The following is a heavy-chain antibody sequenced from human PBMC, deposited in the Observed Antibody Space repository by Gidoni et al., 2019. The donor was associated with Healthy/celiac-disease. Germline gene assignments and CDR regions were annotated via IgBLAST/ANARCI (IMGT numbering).Heavy chain of an antibody. CDR2: INHSGST. V-gene: IGHV4-34*01. CDR1: GGSFSGYY. D-gene: IGHD2-15*01. Sequence: LREWGAGLLKPSETLSLTCAVYGGSFSGYYWSWLRQPPGKGLEWIGEINHSGSTNYNPSLKSRVTISVDTSKNQFSLKLSSVTAADTAVYYCARGGGYCSGGSCYSPYYYYGMDVWGQGTTVTVSS. CDR3: ARGGGYCSGGSCYSPYYYYGMDV. J-gene: IGHJ6*02.